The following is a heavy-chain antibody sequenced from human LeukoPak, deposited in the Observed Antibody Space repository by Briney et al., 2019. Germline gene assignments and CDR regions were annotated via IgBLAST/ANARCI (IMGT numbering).Heavy chain of an antibody. CDR3: TSTDVLTGYSGFDY. CDR1: VFTFDDYA. V-gene: IGHV3-43*02. CDR2: ISGEGGST. J-gene: IGHJ4*02. D-gene: IGHD3-9*01. Sequence: PGGSLRLSCAAPVFTFDDYAMHWVRQAPGEGLGWGSLISGEGGSTYYAHSVKGRFTISRDNSTNSLYLQMNSPRTEDTALYYCTSTDVLTGYSGFDYWGQGTLVTVSS.